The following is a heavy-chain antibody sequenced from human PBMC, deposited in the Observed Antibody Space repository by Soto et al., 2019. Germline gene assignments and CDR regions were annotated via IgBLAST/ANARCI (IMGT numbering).Heavy chain of an antibody. Sequence: SVKVSCKASGGTFSSYAIGWVRQAPGQGLEWMGGIIPIFGTANYAQKFQGRVTITADESTSTAYMELSSLRSEDTAVYYCARGPDYYDSSGYYYDWFDPWGQGTLVTVSS. CDR3: ARGPDYYDSSGYYYDWFDP. CDR1: GGTFSSYA. J-gene: IGHJ5*02. V-gene: IGHV1-69*13. CDR2: IIPIFGTA. D-gene: IGHD3-22*01.